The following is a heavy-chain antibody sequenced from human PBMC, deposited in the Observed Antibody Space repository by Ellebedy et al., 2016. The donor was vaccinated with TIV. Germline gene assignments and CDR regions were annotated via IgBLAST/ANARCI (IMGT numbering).Heavy chain of an antibody. Sequence: PGGSLRLSCAASGFTFDTYAMHWVRQAPGKGLEWVSGISWTSGTVDYADSVKGRFTISRDNAKNSLYLQMNSLRVEDTAFYYCAKVQGPNNYGRYGLDVWGQGTTVNVSS. D-gene: IGHD5-18*01. V-gene: IGHV3-9*01. CDR3: AKVQGPNNYGRYGLDV. J-gene: IGHJ6*02. CDR2: ISWTSGTV. CDR1: GFTFDTYA.